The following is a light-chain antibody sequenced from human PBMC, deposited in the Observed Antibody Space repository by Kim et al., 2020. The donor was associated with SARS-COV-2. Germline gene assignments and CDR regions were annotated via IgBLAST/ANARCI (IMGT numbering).Light chain of an antibody. CDR1: KLGDKY. J-gene: IGLJ3*02. Sequence: SSELTQPPSVSVSPGQTASITCSGDKLGDKYACWYQQKPGQSPLMVIYQNTKRPSGIPERFSGFNSGNTATLIIGGTQAMDEADYYCQAWDSSSWVFGGGTQLTVL. CDR2: QNT. V-gene: IGLV3-1*01. CDR3: QAWDSSSWV.